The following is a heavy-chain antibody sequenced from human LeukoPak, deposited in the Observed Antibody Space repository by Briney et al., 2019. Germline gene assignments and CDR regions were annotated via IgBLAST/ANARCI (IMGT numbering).Heavy chain of an antibody. CDR2: IYSSGTT. D-gene: IGHD6-13*01. CDR1: GGSISSYY. V-gene: IGHV4-4*07. Sequence: SETLSLTCTVSGGSISSYYWSCIRQPAGKGLEWIGRIYSSGTTNYNPSLKSRVTMSVDTSKNQFSLKVTSVTAADTAVYYCARDWSAAAALDYWGQGTLVTVSS. J-gene: IGHJ4*02. CDR3: ARDWSAAAALDY.